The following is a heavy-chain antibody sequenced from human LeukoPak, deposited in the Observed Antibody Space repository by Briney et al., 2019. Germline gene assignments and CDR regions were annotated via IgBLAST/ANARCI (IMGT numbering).Heavy chain of an antibody. CDR3: ARTRYSSGYFDY. V-gene: IGHV4-59*08. J-gene: IGHJ4*02. CDR2: IYYSGST. CDR1: GGSISSYH. D-gene: IGHD6-19*01. Sequence: SETLSLTCTVSGGSISSYHWSWIRQPPGKGREWLGYIYYSGSTNYNPSLKSRVTISVDTSKNQFSLKLSSVTAADTAVYYCARTRYSSGYFDYWGQGTLVTVSS.